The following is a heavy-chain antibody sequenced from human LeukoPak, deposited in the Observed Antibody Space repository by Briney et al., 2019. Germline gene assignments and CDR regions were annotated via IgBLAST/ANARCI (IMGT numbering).Heavy chain of an antibody. J-gene: IGHJ4*02. Sequence: SETLSLTCTVSGGSISSSVFYWGWIRQPPGKGLEWIGSIYYSGNTFYNPSLRSRVTISVDTSKKQFSLKLSSVTAADTAVYYCARVGEMDFFDYWGQGTLVTVSS. CDR1: GGSISSSVFY. D-gene: IGHD3-16*01. CDR2: IYYSGNT. CDR3: ARVGEMDFFDY. V-gene: IGHV4-39*07.